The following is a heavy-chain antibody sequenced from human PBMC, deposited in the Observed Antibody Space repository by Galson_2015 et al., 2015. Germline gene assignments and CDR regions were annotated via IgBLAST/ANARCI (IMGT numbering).Heavy chain of an antibody. V-gene: IGHV4-38-2*01. CDR1: GYSISSGYY. CDR3: ARSALPAVLDYFDY. D-gene: IGHD2-2*01. J-gene: IGHJ4*02. Sequence: SETLSLTCAVSGYSISSGYYWGWIRQPPGKGLEWIGSIYHSGSTYYNPSLKIRVTMSVDTSKNQFSLKLRYVTAADTAVYFCARSALPAVLDYFDYWGQGTLVTVSS. CDR2: IYHSGST.